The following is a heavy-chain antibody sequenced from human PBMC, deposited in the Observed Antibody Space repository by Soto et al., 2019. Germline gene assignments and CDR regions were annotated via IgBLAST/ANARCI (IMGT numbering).Heavy chain of an antibody. CDR2: IYYRGNT. Sequence: SETLSLTCTVSGASISSGNYYWSWIRQHPEKGLEWIGHIYYRGNTYYNPSLKSRAIISVDTSKNQISLKLSSVTAADTAVYFCARDYDILTGYYYFDRWGQGTLVTVSS. J-gene: IGHJ4*02. D-gene: IGHD3-9*01. CDR3: ARDYDILTGYYYFDR. V-gene: IGHV4-31*03. CDR1: GASISSGNYY.